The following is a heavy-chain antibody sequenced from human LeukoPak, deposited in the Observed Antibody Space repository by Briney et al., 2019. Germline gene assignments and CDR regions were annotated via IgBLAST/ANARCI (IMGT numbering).Heavy chain of an antibody. D-gene: IGHD3-3*01. CDR1: GFTFSSYG. CDR3: AKDPLRLYTSLSGWFDP. J-gene: IGHJ5*02. Sequence: GGSLRLSCAASGFTFSSYGMHWVRQAPGKGLEWVAVISYDGSNKYYADSVKGRFTISRDNSKNTLYLQMNSLRAEDTAVYYCAKDPLRLYTSLSGWFDPWGQGSLVIVSS. CDR2: ISYDGSNK. V-gene: IGHV3-30*12.